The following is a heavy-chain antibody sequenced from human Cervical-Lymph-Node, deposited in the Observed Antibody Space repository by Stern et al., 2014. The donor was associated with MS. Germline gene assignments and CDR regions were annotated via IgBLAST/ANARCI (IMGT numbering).Heavy chain of an antibody. J-gene: IGHJ6*02. CDR2: MSFVGGNK. CDR3: MGVGDAMHV. Sequence: VQLEESGGGVVQPGRSLTLSCAASGFSLSNSGMHWVRQAPGKGLEWLAVMSFVGGNKKYGDSVKGRFSISRDMANNTLFLQMNSLRPEDTAVYYCMGVGDAMHVWGQGTTVIVSS. V-gene: IGHV3-30*03. CDR1: GFSLSNSG.